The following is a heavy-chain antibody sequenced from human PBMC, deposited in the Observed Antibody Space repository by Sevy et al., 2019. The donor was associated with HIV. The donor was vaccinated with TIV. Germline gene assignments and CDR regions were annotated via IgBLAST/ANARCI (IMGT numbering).Heavy chain of an antibody. CDR2: IKQDGSEK. V-gene: IGHV3-7*01. CDR1: GFTFSRFW. Sequence: GSLRLSCAASGFTFSRFWMSWVRQAPGKGLEWVANIKQDGSEKYYVDSVKGRFTISRDNAKKSLYLQMNSLRAEDTAMYYCARNRDDSSGFHMDVWGQGTTVTVSS. J-gene: IGHJ6*02. CDR3: ARNRDDSSGFHMDV. D-gene: IGHD5-12*01.